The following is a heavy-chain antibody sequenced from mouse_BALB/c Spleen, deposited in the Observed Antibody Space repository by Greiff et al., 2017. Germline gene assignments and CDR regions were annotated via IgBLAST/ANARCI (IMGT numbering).Heavy chain of an antibody. J-gene: IGHJ4*01. CDR2: ISYSGST. CDR1: GYSITSDYA. Sequence: ESGPGLVKPSQSLSLTCTVTGYSITSDYAWNWIRQFPGNKLEWMGYISYSGSTSYNPSLKSRISITRDTSKNQFFLQLNSVTTEDTATYYCARGDYFYAMDYWGQGTSVTVSS. V-gene: IGHV3-2*02. CDR3: ARGDYFYAMDY. D-gene: IGHD1-1*01.